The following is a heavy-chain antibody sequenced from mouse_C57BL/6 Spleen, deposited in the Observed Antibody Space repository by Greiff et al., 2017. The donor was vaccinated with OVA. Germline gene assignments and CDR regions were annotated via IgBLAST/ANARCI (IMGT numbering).Heavy chain of an antibody. V-gene: IGHV1-52*01. Sequence: VQLQQSGAELVRPGSSVKLSCKASGYTFTSYWMHWVKQRPIQGLEWIGNIDPSDSETHYNQKFKDKATLTVDKSSSTAYMQLSSLTSEDSAVYYCARGSSYDYAMDYWGQGTSVTVSS. CDR3: ARGSSYDYAMDY. CDR2: IDPSDSET. J-gene: IGHJ4*01. D-gene: IGHD1-1*01. CDR1: GYTFTSYW.